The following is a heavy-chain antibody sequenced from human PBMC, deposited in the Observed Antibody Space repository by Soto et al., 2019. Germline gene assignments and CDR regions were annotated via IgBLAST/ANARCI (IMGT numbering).Heavy chain of an antibody. V-gene: IGHV3-23*01. CDR3: AKVGSSGAFDI. J-gene: IGHJ3*02. CDR1: GFTFSSYA. D-gene: IGHD3-22*01. CDR2: ISGSGGST. Sequence: GGSLRLSCAASGFTFSSYAMSWVRQAPGKGLEWVSAISGSGGSTYYADYVKGRFTISRDKSKNTLYLQINSLRAEDTAVYYCAKVGSSGAFDIWGQGTMVTVSS.